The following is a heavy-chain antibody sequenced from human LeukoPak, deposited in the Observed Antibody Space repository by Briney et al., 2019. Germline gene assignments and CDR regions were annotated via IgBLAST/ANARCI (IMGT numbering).Heavy chain of an antibody. V-gene: IGHV3-23*01. D-gene: IGHD5-24*01. CDR2: ISGSGGST. CDR1: GFTVSSNY. J-gene: IGHJ4*02. CDR3: AKDQVEMATIVDY. Sequence: PGGSLRLSCAASGFTVSSNYMSWVRQAPGKGLEWVSAISGSGGSTYYADSVKGRFTISRDNSKNTLYLQMNSLRAEDTAVYYCAKDQVEMATIVDYWGQGTLVTVSS.